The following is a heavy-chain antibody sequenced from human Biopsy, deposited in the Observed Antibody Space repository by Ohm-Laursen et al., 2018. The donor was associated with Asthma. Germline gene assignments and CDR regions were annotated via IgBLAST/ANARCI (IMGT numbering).Heavy chain of an antibody. CDR3: ARERVTAMVTYFDY. J-gene: IGHJ4*02. CDR2: IYYSGST. Sequence: TLSLTCTVSGGSISSGGYYWSWIRQHPGKGLEWIGYIYYSGSTYYNPSLKSRVTISVDTSKNQFSLKLSSVTAADTAMYYCARERVTAMVTYFDYWGQGTLVTVSS. D-gene: IGHD5-18*01. CDR1: GGSISSGGYY. V-gene: IGHV4-31*03.